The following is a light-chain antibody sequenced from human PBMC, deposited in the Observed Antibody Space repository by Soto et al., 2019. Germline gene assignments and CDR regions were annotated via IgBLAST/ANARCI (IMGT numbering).Light chain of an antibody. CDR2: GAS. Sequence: EIVLTQSPGTLSLSPGERATLSCSASQSVSRSYLAWYQQKPGQAPRLLIYGASSRATGIPDRFSGSGSGTDFTLTISGLEPEDFAVYYCQQYGSSPLTFGGGTKVDIK. V-gene: IGKV3-20*01. J-gene: IGKJ4*01. CDR3: QQYGSSPLT. CDR1: QSVSRSY.